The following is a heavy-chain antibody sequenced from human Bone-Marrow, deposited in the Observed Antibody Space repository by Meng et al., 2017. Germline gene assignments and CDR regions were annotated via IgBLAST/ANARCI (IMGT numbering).Heavy chain of an antibody. Sequence: GESLKISCAVSGFTFDDSAMHWVRQAPGKCLECVSGINWNGGSTGYADSVKGRFTISRDNAKNSLYLQMNSLRAEDTALYYCARLGWLQSYYYYYGMDVWGQGTTVTVSS. CDR2: INWNGGST. V-gene: IGHV3-20*04. CDR3: ARLGWLQSYYYYYGMDV. J-gene: IGHJ6*02. D-gene: IGHD5-24*01. CDR1: GFTFDDSA.